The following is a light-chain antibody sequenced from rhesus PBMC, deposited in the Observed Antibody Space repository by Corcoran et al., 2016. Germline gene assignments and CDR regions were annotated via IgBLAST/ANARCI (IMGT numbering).Light chain of an antibody. V-gene: IGLV2-13*03. CDR2: DVS. Sequence: QAAPTQSPSVSGSPGQSVTISCTGTSSDIGGFKRVSWYQHHPGKAPKLMIYDVSKRPSGISDRFSGSKSANTASRTISGLQAEDEADYYCSSYGSSYIYMFGGGTRLTVL. J-gene: IGLJ1*01. CDR1: SSDIGGFKR. CDR3: SSYGSSYIYM.